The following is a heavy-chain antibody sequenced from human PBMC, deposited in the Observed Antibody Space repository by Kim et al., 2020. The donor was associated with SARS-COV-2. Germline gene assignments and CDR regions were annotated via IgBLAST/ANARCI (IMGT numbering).Heavy chain of an antibody. CDR2: ISGYTGNT. Sequence: ASVKVSCKASGYIFTSYGISWVRQAPGQGLEWMGWISGYTGNTNYAQKVQGRVTMTTDTSTTTAYMELRSLRSDDTAVYYCARDTYYYGSTPGDDWFDPWGQGTLVTVSS. J-gene: IGHJ5*02. D-gene: IGHD3-10*01. CDR1: GYIFTSYG. V-gene: IGHV1-18*01. CDR3: ARDTYYYGSTPGDDWFDP.